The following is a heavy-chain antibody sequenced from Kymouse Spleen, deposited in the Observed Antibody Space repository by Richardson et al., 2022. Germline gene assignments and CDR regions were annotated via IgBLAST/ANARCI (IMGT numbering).Heavy chain of an antibody. CDR3: AKEEGEVPYYDILTGYYPYYYYYGMDV. D-gene: IGHD3-9*01. CDR1: GFTFSSYG. CDR2: ISYDGSNK. J-gene: IGHJ6*02. Sequence: QVQLVESGGGVVQPGRSLRLSCAASGFTFSSYGMHWVRQAPGKGLEWVAVISYDGSNKYYADSVKGRFTISRDNSKNTLYLQMNSLRAEDTAVYYCAKEEGEVPYYDILTGYYPYYYYYGMDVWGQGTTVTVSS. V-gene: IGHV3-30*18.